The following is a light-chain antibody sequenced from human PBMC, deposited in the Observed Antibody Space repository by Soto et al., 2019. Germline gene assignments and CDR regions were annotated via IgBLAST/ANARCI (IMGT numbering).Light chain of an antibody. J-gene: IGKJ4*01. V-gene: IGKV1-9*01. Sequence: DIQMTQSQSSLSASVGDIVAITWLASQAITNNLAWYQQKPGNPPRLLIYEESTLHSGVPSRFSGRKVGTQFILTIDSLQPEDFATYYCQQVKSYPRTFGGGTKVDI. CDR1: QAITNN. CDR3: QQVKSYPRT. CDR2: EES.